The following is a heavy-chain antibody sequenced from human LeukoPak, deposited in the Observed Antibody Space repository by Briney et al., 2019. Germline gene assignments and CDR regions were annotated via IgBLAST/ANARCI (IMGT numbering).Heavy chain of an antibody. V-gene: IGHV3-9*01. D-gene: IGHD3-10*01. Sequence: PGGSLRLSCAASGFTFDDYAMHWVRQAPGKGLEWVSGISWNSGNIGYADSVKGRFTISRDNAKNSLYLQMNSLRAEDTALYYCAKDIGLTPMVRGLGPFGAFDIWGQGTMVTVSS. CDR1: GFTFDDYA. J-gene: IGHJ3*02. CDR2: ISWNSGNI. CDR3: AKDIGLTPMVRGLGPFGAFDI.